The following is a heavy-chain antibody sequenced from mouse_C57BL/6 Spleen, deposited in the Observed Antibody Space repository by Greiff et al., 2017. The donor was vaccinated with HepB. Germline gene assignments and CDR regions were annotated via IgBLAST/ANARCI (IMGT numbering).Heavy chain of an antibody. V-gene: IGHV5-15*01. J-gene: IGHJ4*01. CDR3: ARLKRLREAMDY. D-gene: IGHD2-4*01. Sequence: EVQGVESGGGLVQPGGSLKLSCAASGFTFSDYGMAWVRQAPRKGPEWVAFISNLAYSIYYADTVTSRFTISRENAKNILYLEMSSLRSEDTAMYYCARLKRLREAMDYWGQGTSVTVSS. CDR2: ISNLAYSI. CDR1: GFTFSDYG.